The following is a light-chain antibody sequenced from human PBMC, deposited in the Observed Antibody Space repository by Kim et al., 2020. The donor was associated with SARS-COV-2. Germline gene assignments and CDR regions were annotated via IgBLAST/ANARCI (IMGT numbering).Light chain of an antibody. Sequence: DIQMTQSPSSLSASVGDRVTITCRASQGIRNYLAWYQHKPGKVPKLLIHAASTLQSGVPSRFSGSGSGTDFTLTISSLQPEDVASYYCQNYNSGPRTTFGPGTKVDIK. CDR3: QNYNSGPRTT. CDR1: QGIRNY. V-gene: IGKV1-27*01. J-gene: IGKJ3*01. CDR2: AAS.